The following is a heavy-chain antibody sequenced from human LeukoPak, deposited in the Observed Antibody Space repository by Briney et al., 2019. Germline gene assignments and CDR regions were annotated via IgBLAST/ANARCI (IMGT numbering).Heavy chain of an antibody. V-gene: IGHV4-4*09. D-gene: IGHD3-10*01. CDR2: IYTSGST. CDR1: GGSISSYY. Sequence: PSETLSLTCTVSGGSISSYYWSWIRQPPGKGLEWIGYIYTSGSTNYNPSLKSRVTISVDTSKNQFSLKLSSVTAADTAVYYCAIHSDTYYYGSNFDYWGQGTLVTVSS. J-gene: IGHJ4*02. CDR3: AIHSDTYYYGSNFDY.